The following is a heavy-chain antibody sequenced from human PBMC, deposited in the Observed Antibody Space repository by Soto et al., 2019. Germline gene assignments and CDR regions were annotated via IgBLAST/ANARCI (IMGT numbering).Heavy chain of an antibody. CDR1: GFNFGSYA. D-gene: IGHD6-19*01. Sequence: PVGSQRLSSTASGFNFGSYAMNWVRQAPGKGLEWVSVISGSGGSTYYADSVKGRFTISRDNSKNTLYLQMNSLRAEDTAVYYCASRSSGWYFEYWGQGTLVTVSS. CDR2: ISGSGGST. V-gene: IGHV3-23*01. J-gene: IGHJ4*02. CDR3: ASRSSGWYFEY.